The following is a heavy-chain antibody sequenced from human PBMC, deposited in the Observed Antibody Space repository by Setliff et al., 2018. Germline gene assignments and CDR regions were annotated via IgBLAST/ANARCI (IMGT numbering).Heavy chain of an antibody. CDR2: IYSGGST. D-gene: IGHD2-15*01. CDR3: ARDPGRYCSGGSCYNRDV. CDR1: GFTVSSNY. Sequence: PGGSLRLSCAASGFTVSSNYMSWVRQAPGKGLEWVSVIYSGGSTYYADSVKGRFTISRDNSKNTLYLQMNSLRAEDTAVYYCARDPGRYCSGGSCYNRDVWGHGTLVTVSS. J-gene: IGHJ4*01. V-gene: IGHV3-66*02.